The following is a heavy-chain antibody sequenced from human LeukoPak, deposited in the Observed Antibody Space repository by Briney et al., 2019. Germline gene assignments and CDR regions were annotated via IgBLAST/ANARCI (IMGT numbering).Heavy chain of an antibody. D-gene: IGHD6-13*01. CDR2: IYSGGST. Sequence: GSLRLSCAASGFTVSSNYMSWVRQAPGKGLEWVSVIYSGGSTYYADSVKGRFTISRDNSKNTLYLQMNSLRAEDTAVYYCASQPGIAAAGTDYWGQGTLVTVSS. CDR3: ASQPGIAAAGTDY. V-gene: IGHV3-53*01. J-gene: IGHJ4*02. CDR1: GFTVSSNY.